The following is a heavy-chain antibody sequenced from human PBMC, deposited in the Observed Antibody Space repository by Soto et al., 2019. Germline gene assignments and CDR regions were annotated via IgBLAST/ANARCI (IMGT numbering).Heavy chain of an antibody. Sequence: SETLSLTCSASGGSITSSSHFWGWVRQPPGKGLEWIGTIYFTGNTYYTPSLKSRLTMSIDTSKDEFSLRLNSVTAADTAVYYCAGQTFTIAAASYGRSNWFDPWGPRTLVTVSS. CDR2: IYFTGNT. J-gene: IGHJ5*02. CDR3: AGQTFTIAAASYGRSNWFDP. CDR1: GGSITSSSHF. D-gene: IGHD6-25*01. V-gene: IGHV4-39*01.